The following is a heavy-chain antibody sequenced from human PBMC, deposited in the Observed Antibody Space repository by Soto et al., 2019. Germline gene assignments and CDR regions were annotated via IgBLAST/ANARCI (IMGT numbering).Heavy chain of an antibody. Sequence: EVQLLESGGGLVQPGGSLRLSCAASEFTFSSYSMIWVRQAPGKGLEWVSGVNGGGDSTYSAESVKGRFTISRDKSKNTLYLRMNSLRAEDTAVFYCARGHFGVTMDVWGQGTRVSVSS. CDR3: ARGHFGVTMDV. D-gene: IGHD3-3*01. V-gene: IGHV3-23*01. CDR1: EFTFSSYS. J-gene: IGHJ6*02. CDR2: VNGGGDST.